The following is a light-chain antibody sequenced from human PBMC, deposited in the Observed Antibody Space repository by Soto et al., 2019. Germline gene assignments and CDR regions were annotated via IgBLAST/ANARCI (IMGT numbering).Light chain of an antibody. J-gene: IGKJ2*01. V-gene: IGKV3-15*01. CDR3: QQYNKWPPYT. CDR2: GAS. CDR1: QSVGAN. Sequence: EIAITQSPATLSVSPGERAALSCRASQSVGANLAWYQQKPGQPPRLLIYGASTRATGIPARFSGSGSGTEFTLTISSLQSEDFAVYYCQQYNKWPPYTFGQGTKVDIK.